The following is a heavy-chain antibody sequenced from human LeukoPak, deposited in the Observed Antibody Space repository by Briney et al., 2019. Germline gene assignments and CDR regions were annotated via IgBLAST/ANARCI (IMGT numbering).Heavy chain of an antibody. CDR3: AKDGRSSSWYEIYYYYYYMDV. Sequence: GGSLRLSCAASGFTFSSYGMHWVRQAPGKGLEWVAFIRYDGSNKYYADSVKGRFTISRDNSKNTLYLQMNSLRAEDTAVYYCAKDGRSSSWYEIYYYYYYMDVWGKGTTVTVSS. CDR1: GFTFSSYG. CDR2: IRYDGSNK. J-gene: IGHJ6*03. V-gene: IGHV3-30*02. D-gene: IGHD6-13*01.